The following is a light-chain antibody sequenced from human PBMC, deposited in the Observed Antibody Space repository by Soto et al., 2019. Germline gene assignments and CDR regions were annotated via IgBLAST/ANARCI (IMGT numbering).Light chain of an antibody. CDR1: QGISSA. Sequence: AIQLTQSPSSLSASVGDRVTITCRASQGISSALAWYQQKPGKAPKLLIYDASSLGSGVPSRFSGSGSGTDFTLTISSLQPEDFATYYCQQFNSYLITFGQGTRLEIK. CDR3: QQFNSYLIT. V-gene: IGKV1-13*02. CDR2: DAS. J-gene: IGKJ5*01.